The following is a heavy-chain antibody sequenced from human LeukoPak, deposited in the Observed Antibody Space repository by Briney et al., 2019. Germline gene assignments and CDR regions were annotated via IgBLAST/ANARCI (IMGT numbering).Heavy chain of an antibody. D-gene: IGHD3-22*01. Sequence: PSETLSLTCTVSRGSISGHYWSWIRQSPGKGLEWIGNIYYSGSTNYNPSLKSRVTISVDTSKNQFSLKLSSVTAADTAVHYCARGPKNYYDSSGPSPPNFDYWGQGTLVTVSS. CDR3: ARGPKNYYDSSGPSPPNFDY. CDR1: RGSISGHY. V-gene: IGHV4-59*11. CDR2: IYYSGST. J-gene: IGHJ4*02.